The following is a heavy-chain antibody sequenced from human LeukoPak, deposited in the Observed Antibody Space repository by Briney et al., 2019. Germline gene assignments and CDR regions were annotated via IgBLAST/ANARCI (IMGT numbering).Heavy chain of an antibody. V-gene: IGHV1-2*02. CDR3: ARDGIAVAGIGVYYYGMDV. CDR1: GYTFTGYY. CDR2: INPNSGGT. J-gene: IGHJ6*02. D-gene: IGHD6-19*01. Sequence: ASVKVSCKASGYTFTGYYMHWVRQAPGQGLEWMGWINPNSGGTNYAQKFQGRVTMTRDTSISTAYMELSRLRSDDTAVYYCARDGIAVAGIGVYYYGMDVWGQGTTVTVSS.